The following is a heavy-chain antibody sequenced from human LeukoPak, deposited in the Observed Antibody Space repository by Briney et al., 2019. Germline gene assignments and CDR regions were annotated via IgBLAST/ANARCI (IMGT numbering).Heavy chain of an antibody. CDR2: INHSGSA. V-gene: IGHV4-34*01. D-gene: IGHD6-19*01. Sequence: SETLSLTCAVYGGSFSNYYWTWIRQPPGKGLEWIGEINHSGSARYNPSLKGRVIISVDTSKNQFSLRLSAVTAADTAVYCCARGGWYFAYWGQGTLVTVSS. J-gene: IGHJ4*02. CDR3: ARGGWYFAY. CDR1: GGSFSNYY.